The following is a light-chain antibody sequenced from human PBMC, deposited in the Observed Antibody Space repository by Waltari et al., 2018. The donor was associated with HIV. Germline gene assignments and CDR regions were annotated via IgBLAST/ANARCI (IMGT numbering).Light chain of an antibody. CDR3: QQYGSSPYT. J-gene: IGKJ2*01. CDR2: GAS. V-gene: IGKV3-20*01. Sequence: ELVLTPSPGTLSLSPGERATLSCRASQSVSSSYLAWYQQKPGQAPRLLIYGASTRATGIPDRFSDSGSGTDFTLTISRLEPEDFAVYYCQQYGSSPYTFGQGTKLEIK. CDR1: QSVSSSY.